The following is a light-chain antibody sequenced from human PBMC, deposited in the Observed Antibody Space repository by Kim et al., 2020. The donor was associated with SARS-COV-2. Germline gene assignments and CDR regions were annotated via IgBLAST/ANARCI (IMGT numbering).Light chain of an antibody. CDR1: QRINTW. CDR2: KAS. V-gene: IGKV1-5*03. CDR3: HQYYDYST. J-gene: IGKJ1*01. Sequence: DIQMTQSPSTLSASVGDRVTITCRASQRINTWLAWYQQKPGKHPKLLIQKASILESGVPSRFSGSGSGTEFTLTISSLYPDDFATYYCHQYYDYSTFGQGTKVDIK.